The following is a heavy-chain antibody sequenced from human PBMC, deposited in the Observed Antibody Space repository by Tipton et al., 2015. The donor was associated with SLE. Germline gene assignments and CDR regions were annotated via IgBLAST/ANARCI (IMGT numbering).Heavy chain of an antibody. CDR1: GFTFSSYA. Sequence: SLRLSCAASGFTFSSYAMSWVRQAPGKGLEWVSVIYSGGSTYYADSVKGRFTISRDNSKNTLYLQMNSLRAEDTAVYYCARDGPYGSGVVYWGQGTLVTVSP. V-gene: IGHV3-66*02. CDR2: IYSGGST. D-gene: IGHD3-10*01. J-gene: IGHJ4*02. CDR3: ARDGPYGSGVVY.